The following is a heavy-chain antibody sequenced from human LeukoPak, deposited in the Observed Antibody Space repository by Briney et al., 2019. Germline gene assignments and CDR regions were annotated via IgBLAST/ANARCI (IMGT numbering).Heavy chain of an antibody. V-gene: IGHV3-74*01. CDR2: IYCDGSST. CDR3: AREGEDLSSGDEYDAFDI. Sequence: GGSLRLSCAASGFTFSSYCMHWVRHAPGKGLVWVSRIYCDGSSTSDADSVKGRFTISRDNAKNTLYLQMNSPRVEDTAVYYCAREGEDLSSGDEYDAFDIWGQGTMVTVSS. CDR1: GFTFSSYC. J-gene: IGHJ3*02. D-gene: IGHD2-15*01.